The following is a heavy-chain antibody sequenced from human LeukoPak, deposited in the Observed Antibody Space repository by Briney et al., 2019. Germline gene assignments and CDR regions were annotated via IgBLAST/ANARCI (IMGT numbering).Heavy chain of an antibody. D-gene: IGHD2-2*01. CDR1: GFTVSSSY. V-gene: IGHV3-53*05. J-gene: IGHJ4*02. Sequence: GGSLRLSCAASGFTVSSSYISWVRQAPGKGLEWVSAIYSGGTTYYADSVRGRFTISRDNSKNTLYLQMNSLRAEDTAVYYCARGDLSIVVVPAALDYWGQGTLVTVSS. CDR3: ARGDLSIVVVPAALDY. CDR2: IYSGGTT.